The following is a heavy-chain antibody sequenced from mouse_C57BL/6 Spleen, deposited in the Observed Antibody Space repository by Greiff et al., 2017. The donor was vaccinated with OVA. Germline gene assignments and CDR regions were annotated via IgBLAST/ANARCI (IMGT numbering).Heavy chain of an antibody. V-gene: IGHV1-42*01. D-gene: IGHD1-1*01. CDR3: ARSPYYGSSYGAMDY. Sequence: VQLKQSGPELVKPGASVKISCKASGYSFTGYYMNWVKQSPEKSLEWIGEINPSTGGTTYNQKFKAKATLTVDKSSSTAYMQLKSLTSEDSAVYYCARSPYYGSSYGAMDYWGQGTSVTVSS. CDR1: GYSFTGYY. J-gene: IGHJ4*01. CDR2: INPSTGGT.